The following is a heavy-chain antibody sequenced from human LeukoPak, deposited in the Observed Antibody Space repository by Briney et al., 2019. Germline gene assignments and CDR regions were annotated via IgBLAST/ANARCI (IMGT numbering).Heavy chain of an antibody. CDR2: ISYDGSNK. CDR1: GFTFSSYA. Sequence: GGSLRLSCAASGFTFSSYAMHWVRQAPGKGLEWVAVISYDGSNKYYADSVKGRFTISRDNSKNTLYLQMNSLRAEDTAVYYCARYSDYYDSSGYYLYWGQGTLVTVSS. D-gene: IGHD3-22*01. V-gene: IGHV3-30-3*01. J-gene: IGHJ4*02. CDR3: ARYSDYYDSSGYYLY.